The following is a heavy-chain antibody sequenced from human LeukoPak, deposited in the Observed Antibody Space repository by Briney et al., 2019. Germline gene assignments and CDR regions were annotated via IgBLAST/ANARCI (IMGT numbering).Heavy chain of an antibody. Sequence: GGSLRLSCAASGFTFSSYAMHWVRQAPGKGLEWVAVISYDGSNKYYADSVKSRFTISRDNSKNTLYLQMNSLRAEDTAVYYCARDLDYYDSSGYYWYWGQGTLVTVSS. CDR1: GFTFSSYA. V-gene: IGHV3-30-3*01. CDR3: ARDLDYYDSSGYYWY. CDR2: ISYDGSNK. J-gene: IGHJ4*02. D-gene: IGHD3-22*01.